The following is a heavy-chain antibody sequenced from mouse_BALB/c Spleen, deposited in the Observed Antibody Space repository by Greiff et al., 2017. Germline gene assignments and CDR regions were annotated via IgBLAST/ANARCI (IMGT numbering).Heavy chain of an antibody. J-gene: IGHJ3*01. Sequence: EVQLVESGGGLVQPGGSLKLSCAASGFTFSSYTMSWVRQTPEKRLEWVAYISNGCGSTYYPDTVKGRFTISRDNAKNTLYLQMSSLKSEDTAMYYCARHPYGSSYYPFAYWGQGTLVTVSA. CDR1: GFTFSSYT. CDR3: ARHPYGSSYYPFAY. CDR2: ISNGCGST. V-gene: IGHV5-12-2*01. D-gene: IGHD1-1*01.